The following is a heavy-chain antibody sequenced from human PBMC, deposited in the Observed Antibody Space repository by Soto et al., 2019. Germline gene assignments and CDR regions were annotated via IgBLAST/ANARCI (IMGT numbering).Heavy chain of an antibody. J-gene: IGHJ5*01. CDR2: ISDDGSRT. CDR1: GFSFSTFE. CDR3: VKGGWLDF. D-gene: IGHD3-16*01. V-gene: IGHV3-23*01. Sequence: EVQLLESGGGLVQPGGSLRLSCAASGFSFSTFEMSWVRQAPGRGLEWVSFISDDGSRTYYADAVKGRFTISRDNSKHTLYLQMNRLTAGDTAVYACVKGGWLDFWGQGTLVTVSS.